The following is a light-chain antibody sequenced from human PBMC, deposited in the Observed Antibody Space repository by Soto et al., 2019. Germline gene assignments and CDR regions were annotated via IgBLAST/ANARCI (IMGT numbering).Light chain of an antibody. V-gene: IGKV1-39*01. Sequence: DIQMTQSPSSLSASVGDRVTITCRASQSISSYLNWYQQKPGKAPNLLIYTASSLESGVPSRFSGSGSGTDFTLTIASLQPEDFVTYFCQQSYSRPRTFGQGTKVEIK. J-gene: IGKJ1*01. CDR1: QSISSY. CDR3: QQSYSRPRT. CDR2: TAS.